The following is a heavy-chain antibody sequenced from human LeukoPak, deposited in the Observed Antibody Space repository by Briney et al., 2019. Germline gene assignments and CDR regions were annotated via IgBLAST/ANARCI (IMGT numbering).Heavy chain of an antibody. CDR1: GFTFDDYG. V-gene: IGHV3-20*04. D-gene: IGHD1-26*01. Sequence: GGSLRLSCAASGFTFDDYGMSWVRQAPGNGLEWVSGINWNGGSTGYADSVKGRFTISRDNAKNSLYLQMNSLRAEDTALYYCARGIVGATFFGYWGQGTLVTVSS. J-gene: IGHJ4*02. CDR3: ARGIVGATFFGY. CDR2: INWNGGST.